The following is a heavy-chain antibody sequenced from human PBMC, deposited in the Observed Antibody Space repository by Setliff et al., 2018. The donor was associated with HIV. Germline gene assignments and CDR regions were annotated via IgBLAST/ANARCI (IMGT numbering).Heavy chain of an antibody. CDR1: GGSINSRSYY. D-gene: IGHD3-10*01. CDR2: IYFSGTP. CDR3: ASGPGYGWGSYRLDY. V-gene: IGHV4-39*07. J-gene: IGHJ4*02. Sequence: SETLSLTCTVSGGSINSRSYYWAWIRQPPGKGLEWVASIYFSGTPYYNPSLKNRVTISVDTSKNQFSLNLSSVTAADTAVYYCASGPGYGWGSYRLDYWGQGTLVTVSS.